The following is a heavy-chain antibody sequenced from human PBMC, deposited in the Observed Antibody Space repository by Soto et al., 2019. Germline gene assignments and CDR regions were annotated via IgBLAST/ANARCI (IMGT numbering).Heavy chain of an antibody. CDR2: IYPGDSDT. D-gene: IGHD6-13*01. Sequence: LGESLKISCKNSGYTFTNYWIGWVRQMPGKGLEWMGIIYPGDSDTRYSPSFQGQVTISADKSISTAYLQWSSLKASDSAMYYCARQSTFSSGWFHPFFDNWGQGTLVTVSS. J-gene: IGHJ4*02. V-gene: IGHV5-51*01. CDR1: GYTFTNYW. CDR3: ARQSTFSSGWFHPFFDN.